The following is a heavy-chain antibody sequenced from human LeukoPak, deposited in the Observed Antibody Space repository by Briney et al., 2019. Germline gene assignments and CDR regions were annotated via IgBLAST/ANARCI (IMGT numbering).Heavy chain of an antibody. D-gene: IGHD3-3*01. J-gene: IGHJ6*03. CDR3: ARGSRITIFGVVHYYMGV. CDR2: INHSGST. Sequence: SETLSLTCAVYGGSFSGYYWSWIRQPPGKGLEWIGEINHSGSTNYNPSLKSRVTISVDTSKNQFSLKLSSVTAADTAVYYCARGSRITIFGVVHYYMGVRGKGTTVTVSS. CDR1: GGSFSGYY. V-gene: IGHV4-34*01.